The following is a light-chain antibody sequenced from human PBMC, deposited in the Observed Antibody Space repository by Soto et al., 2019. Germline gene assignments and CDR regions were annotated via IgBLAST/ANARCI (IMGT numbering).Light chain of an antibody. CDR3: QQYAASPRT. J-gene: IGKJ1*01. V-gene: IGKV3-20*01. CDR1: LSVTSNS. CDR2: GVS. Sequence: EIVLTQSPGTLSLSPRERATLSCRASLSVTSNSLAWYQHRPGQAPRLLIYGVSNRAPGIPDRFSGSGSGTHFTLTISRLEPEDFAVYYCQQYAASPRTFGQGTQVEVK.